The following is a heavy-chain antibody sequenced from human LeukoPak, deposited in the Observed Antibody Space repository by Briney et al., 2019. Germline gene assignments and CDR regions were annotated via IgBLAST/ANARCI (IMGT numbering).Heavy chain of an antibody. Sequence: GASVKVSCKASGYSFTDYYIHWVRQAPGQGHEWMGWINPHSGGRNLAQKFQGRVTMTRDTSITTAYLELSGLTSDDTAMYYCAKVRDRLSSFYPAAWGQGTLVSVSS. J-gene: IGHJ4*02. D-gene: IGHD6-13*01. V-gene: IGHV1-2*02. CDR1: GYSFTDYY. CDR2: INPHSGGR. CDR3: AKVRDRLSSFYPAA.